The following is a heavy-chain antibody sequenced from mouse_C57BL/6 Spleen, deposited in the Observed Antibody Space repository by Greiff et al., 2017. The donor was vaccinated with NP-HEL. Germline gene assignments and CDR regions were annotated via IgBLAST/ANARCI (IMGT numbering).Heavy chain of an antibody. CDR2: IDPSDSYT. CDR1: GYTFTSYW. CDR3: ATTVVAPYAMDY. J-gene: IGHJ4*01. Sequence: QVQLQQPGAELVMPGASVKLSCKASGYTFTSYWMHWVKQRPGQGLEWIGEIDPSDSYTNYNQKFKGKSTLTVDKSSSTAYMQLSSLTSEDSAVYCGATTVVAPYAMDYWGQGTSVTVAS. V-gene: IGHV1-69*01. D-gene: IGHD1-1*01.